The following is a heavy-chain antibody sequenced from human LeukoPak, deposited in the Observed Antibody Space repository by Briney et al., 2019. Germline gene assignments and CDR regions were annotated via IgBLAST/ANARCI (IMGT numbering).Heavy chain of an antibody. CDR1: GYMIFSYF. Sequence: GESLKISCKVSGYMIFSYFSMRWLQMPGKGLEWMGGIDPIDSYTTYSTSFQGHVTISADKSIATVYLQWSSLKASDTAMYYCARARVNTAMADFDYWGQGTLVTVSS. J-gene: IGHJ4*02. D-gene: IGHD5-18*01. CDR3: ARARVNTAMADFDY. CDR2: IDPIDSYT. V-gene: IGHV5-10-1*01.